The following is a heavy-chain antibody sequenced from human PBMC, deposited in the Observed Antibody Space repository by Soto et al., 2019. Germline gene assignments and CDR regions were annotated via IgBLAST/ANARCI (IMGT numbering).Heavy chain of an antibody. Sequence: QVQLVESGGGVVQPGRSLRLSCAASGFTFSSYGMHWVRQAPGKGLEWVAVISYDGSNKYYADSVKGRFTISRDNSKNTLYRQRSGLRAEDXXVYXXXXXXXXXXXXXXXXYXXXGTLVTVSS. CDR3: XXXXXXXXXXXXXXY. J-gene: IGHJ4*01. CDR1: GFTFSSYG. CDR2: ISYDGSNK. V-gene: IGHV3-30*03.